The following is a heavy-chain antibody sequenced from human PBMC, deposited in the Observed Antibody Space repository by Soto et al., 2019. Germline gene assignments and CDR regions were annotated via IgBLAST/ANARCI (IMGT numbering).Heavy chain of an antibody. V-gene: IGHV4-31*03. J-gene: IGHJ4*02. CDR1: GGSISSGGYY. Sequence: QVQLQESGPGLVKPSQTLSLTCTVSGGSISSGGYYWSWIRQHPGKGLEWIGYIYYSGSTYYNPSLKSRVTISVDPPKNQFSLKLSSVSAADTAVYYCARGGGGLGYCSGGSCYSVDYWGQGTLVTVSS. CDR2: IYYSGST. D-gene: IGHD2-15*01. CDR3: ARGGGGLGYCSGGSCYSVDY.